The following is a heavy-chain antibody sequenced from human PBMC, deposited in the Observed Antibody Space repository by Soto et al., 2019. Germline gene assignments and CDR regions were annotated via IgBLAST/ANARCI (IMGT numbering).Heavy chain of an antibody. CDR2: TYYRSKWYN. D-gene: IGHD3-9*01. CDR3: AREALGGLVIYYYYGMDV. CDR1: GDSVSSNSAA. Sequence: SQTLSLTCAISGDSVSSNSAAWNWIRQSPSRGLEWLGRTYYRSKWYNDYAVSVKSRITINPDTSKNQFSLQLNSVTPEDTAVYYCAREALGGLVIYYYYGMDVWGQGTTVTVYS. J-gene: IGHJ6*02. V-gene: IGHV6-1*01.